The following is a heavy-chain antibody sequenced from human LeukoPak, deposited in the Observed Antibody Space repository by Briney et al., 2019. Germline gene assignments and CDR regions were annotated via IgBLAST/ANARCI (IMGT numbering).Heavy chain of an antibody. J-gene: IGHJ3*02. Sequence: SETLSLTCSVSGGSISRDYWSWIRQPPGKTLEWIGCIYYSGSTNYNPSLKSRVTISVDTSKNQFSLKLSSVTAADTAVYYRARDPGSVGGRTFDAFDIWGQGTMVTVSS. CDR2: IYYSGST. V-gene: IGHV4-59*12. CDR3: ARDPGSVGGRTFDAFDI. CDR1: GGSISRDY. D-gene: IGHD3-10*01.